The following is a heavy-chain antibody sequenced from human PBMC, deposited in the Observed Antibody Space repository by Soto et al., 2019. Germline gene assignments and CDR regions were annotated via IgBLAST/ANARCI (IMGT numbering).Heavy chain of an antibody. D-gene: IGHD2-15*01. Sequence: QVQLVQSGAEVKKPGASVKVSCKASGYTFTSYDINWGRQATGQGLEWMGWMDPNSGNTGYSQEFQGRVTMTRNTSISTAYMELSSLRSENTAVYYCARERSGYFDYWGQGTLVTVSS. CDR2: MDPNSGNT. V-gene: IGHV1-8*01. CDR3: ARERSGYFDY. CDR1: GYTFTSYD. J-gene: IGHJ4*02.